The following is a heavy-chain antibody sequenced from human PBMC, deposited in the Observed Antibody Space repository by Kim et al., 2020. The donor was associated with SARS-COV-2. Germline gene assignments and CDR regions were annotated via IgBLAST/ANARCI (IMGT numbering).Heavy chain of an antibody. V-gene: IGHV4-34*01. CDR1: GGSFSGYY. CDR2: INHSGST. D-gene: IGHD3-10*01. CDR3: ARGLQKLLTMVRGVNWFDP. Sequence: SETLSLTCAVYGGSFSGYYWSWIRQPPGKGLEWIGEINHSGSTNYNPSLKSRVTISVDTSKNQFSLKLSSVTAADTAVYYCARGLQKLLTMVRGVNWFDPWGQGTLVTVSS. J-gene: IGHJ5*02.